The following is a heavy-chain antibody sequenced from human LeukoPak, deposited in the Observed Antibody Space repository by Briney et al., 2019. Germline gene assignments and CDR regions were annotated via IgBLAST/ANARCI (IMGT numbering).Heavy chain of an antibody. J-gene: IGHJ6*02. CDR1: GFTFSGSA. CDR2: IRNKDNSYAT. Sequence: GGSLRLSCAASGFTFSGSAIHRVRQASRKGLEWVGHIRNKDNSYATEYAASVRGRFTIFRDDSKNTLYLQMNSLRAEDTAVYYCARNFNHYYDSSGYYPLSYYYYYGMDVWGQGTTVTVSS. D-gene: IGHD3-22*01. V-gene: IGHV3-73*01. CDR3: ARNFNHYYDSSGYYPLSYYYYYGMDV.